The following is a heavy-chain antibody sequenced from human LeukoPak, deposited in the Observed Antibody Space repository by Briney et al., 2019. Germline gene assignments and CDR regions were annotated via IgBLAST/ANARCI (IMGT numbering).Heavy chain of an antibody. CDR1: GFTFSNHV. CDR2: ISGSGGST. CDR3: AKDRVWFGELAPTDY. V-gene: IGHV3-23*01. J-gene: IGHJ4*02. Sequence: GGSLRLSCAASGFTFSNHVMSWVRQAPGKGLEWVSGISGSGGSTYYADSVKGRFTISRDNSKNTLYLQMNSLRAEDTAVYYCAKDRVWFGELAPTDYWGQGSLVTVSS. D-gene: IGHD3-10*01.